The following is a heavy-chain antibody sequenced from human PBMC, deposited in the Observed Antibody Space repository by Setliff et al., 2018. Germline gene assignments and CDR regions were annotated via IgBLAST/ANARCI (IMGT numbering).Heavy chain of an antibody. Sequence: SETLFLTCTVSGDSISSSRYYWAWIRQPPGKGLEWIGNIYYSGTTYSNPSLKSRVTISVDTSKNQFSLKLRSVTAADTAVYYCARTGTYRYFDYWGQGALVTVSS. CDR2: IYYSGTT. V-gene: IGHV4-39*01. CDR1: GDSISSSRYY. J-gene: IGHJ4*02. D-gene: IGHD1-1*01. CDR3: ARTGTYRYFDY.